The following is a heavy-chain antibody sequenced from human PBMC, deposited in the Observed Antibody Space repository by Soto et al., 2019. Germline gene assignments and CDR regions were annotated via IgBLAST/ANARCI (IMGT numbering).Heavy chain of an antibody. V-gene: IGHV4-39*01. CDR3: ARGDTAMEYYYYGMDV. J-gene: IGHJ6*02. CDR2: IYYSGST. CDR1: GGSISSSSYY. Sequence: SETMSLTCTVSGGSISSSSYYWGWIRKPPGKGLEWIGSIYYSGSTYYNPSLKSRVTISVDTSKNQFSLKLSSVTAADTAVYYCARGDTAMEYYYYGMDVWGQGTTVTVSS. D-gene: IGHD5-18*01.